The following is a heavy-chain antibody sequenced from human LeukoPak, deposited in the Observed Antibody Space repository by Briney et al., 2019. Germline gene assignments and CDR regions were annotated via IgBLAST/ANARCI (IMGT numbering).Heavy chain of an antibody. J-gene: IGHJ4*02. CDR1: GGSISSYY. D-gene: IGHD3-10*01. V-gene: IGHV4-59*01. CDR3: ARGDRSGSFYFDY. Sequence: SETLSLTCTVSGGSISSYYWSWIRQPPGKGLEWIGYIYYSGSTNYNPSLKSRVTISVDTSKNQFSLKLSSVTAADTAVYYCARGDRSGSFYFDYWGQGTLVTVSS. CDR2: IYYSGST.